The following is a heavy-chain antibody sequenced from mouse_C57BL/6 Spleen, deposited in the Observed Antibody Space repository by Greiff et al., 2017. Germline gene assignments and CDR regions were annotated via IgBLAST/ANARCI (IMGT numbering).Heavy chain of an antibody. D-gene: IGHD4-1*01. CDR1: GYTFTSYW. CDR3: AREGEGTGTTPETHYFDY. V-gene: IGHV1-59*01. CDR2: IDPSDSYT. Sequence: VKLQQPGAELVRPGTSVKLSCKASGYTFTSYWMHWVKQRPGQGLEWIGVIDPSDSYTNYNQKFKGKATLTVDTSSSTAYMQLSSLTSEDSAVYYCAREGEGTGTTPETHYFDYGGQGTTLTVSS. J-gene: IGHJ2*01.